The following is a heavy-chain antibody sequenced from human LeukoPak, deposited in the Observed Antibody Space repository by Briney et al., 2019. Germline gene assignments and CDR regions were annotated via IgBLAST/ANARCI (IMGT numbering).Heavy chain of an antibody. Sequence: KPSQTLSLTCTVSGGSISSGDYYWSWIRQPPGKGLEWIGYIYYSGSTYYNPSLKSRVTISVDTSKNQFSLKLSSVTAADTAVYYCARDFWSGYNPPDYYYGMDVWGQGTTVTVSS. CDR3: ARDFWSGYNPPDYYYGMDV. CDR2: IYYSGST. D-gene: IGHD3-3*01. CDR1: GGSISSGDYY. V-gene: IGHV4-30-4*01. J-gene: IGHJ6*02.